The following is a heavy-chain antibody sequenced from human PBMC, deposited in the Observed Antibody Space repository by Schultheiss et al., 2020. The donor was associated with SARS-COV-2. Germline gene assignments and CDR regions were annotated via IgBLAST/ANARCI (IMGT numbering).Heavy chain of an antibody. CDR2: IYYSGST. V-gene: IGHV4-39*07. D-gene: IGHD5-18*01. CDR1: GGSISSSSYY. Sequence: SETLSLTCTVSGGSISSSSYYWGWIRQPPGKGLEWIGSIYYSGSTNYNPSLKSRVTISVDTSKNQFSLKLSSVTAADTAVYYCARLGDTAVAVEPYWGQGTLVTVSS. CDR3: ARLGDTAVAVEPY. J-gene: IGHJ4*02.